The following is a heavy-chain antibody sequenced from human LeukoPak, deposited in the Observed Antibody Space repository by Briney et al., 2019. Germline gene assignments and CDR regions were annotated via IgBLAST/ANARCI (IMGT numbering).Heavy chain of an antibody. CDR2: ISAYNGNT. Sequence: ASVKVSCKASGYTFSSFGISWVRQAPGQGLEWMGWISAYNGNTNYAQKFQGRVTITTDESTTTAYMELSSLRSEDTAVYYCARARGLRGAFDIWGQGTMVTVSS. V-gene: IGHV1-18*01. CDR1: GYTFSSFG. D-gene: IGHD1-26*01. CDR3: ARARGLRGAFDI. J-gene: IGHJ3*02.